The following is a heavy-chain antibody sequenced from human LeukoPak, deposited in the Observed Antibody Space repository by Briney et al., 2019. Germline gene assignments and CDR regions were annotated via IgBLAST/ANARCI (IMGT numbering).Heavy chain of an antibody. V-gene: IGHV3-33*01. CDR3: AREEIAFDI. J-gene: IGHJ3*02. CDR1: GFTFSSYG. CDR2: IWYDGSNK. Sequence: GGSLRLSCAAPGFTFSSYGMHWVRQPPGKGREWVAVIWYDGSNKYYADSVKGRFTISRDNSKNTLYLQMSSLRAEDTAVYYCAREEIAFDIWGQGTMVTVSS.